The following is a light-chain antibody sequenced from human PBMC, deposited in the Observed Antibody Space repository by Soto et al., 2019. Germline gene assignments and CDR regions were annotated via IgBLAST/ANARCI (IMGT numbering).Light chain of an antibody. J-gene: IGLJ1*01. CDR1: SSDVGGYNY. CDR3: SSYTSSSTYV. V-gene: IGLV2-14*01. Sequence: QSALTQPASVSGSPGQSITISCTGNSSDVGGYNYVSWYQQHPGKAPKLMIYDVSNRTSGVSNRFSGSKSGNTASLTISGLHAEDEADYYCSSYTSSSTYVFGTGTKVTVL. CDR2: DVS.